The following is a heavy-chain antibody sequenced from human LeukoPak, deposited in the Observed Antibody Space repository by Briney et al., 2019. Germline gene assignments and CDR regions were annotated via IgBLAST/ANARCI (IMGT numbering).Heavy chain of an antibody. CDR1: GFTFRSYA. J-gene: IGHJ4*02. CDR2: ISGSGGST. CDR3: ARDRRDTGGIDY. V-gene: IGHV3-23*01. D-gene: IGHD1-14*01. Sequence: PGGSLRLSCAASGFTFRSYAMHWVRQAPGKGLEWVSGISGSGGSTHYADSVKGRFTISRDNSKNTLYLQMNSLRAEDTAVYFCARDRRDTGGIDYWGRGTLVSVSS.